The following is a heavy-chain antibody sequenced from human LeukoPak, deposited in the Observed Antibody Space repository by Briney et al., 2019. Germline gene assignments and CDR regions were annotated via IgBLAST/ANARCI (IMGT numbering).Heavy chain of an antibody. CDR1: GGSISSYY. Sequence: SETLSLTRTVSGGSISSYYWNWIRQPPGKGLEWIGYIYYSGSTNYNPSLKSRVTISLDTSKNQFSLKLSSVTAADTAVYYCARGSSGWYSHLGYWGQGTLVTVSS. J-gene: IGHJ4*02. CDR2: IYYSGST. V-gene: IGHV4-59*01. D-gene: IGHD6-19*01. CDR3: ARGSSGWYSHLGY.